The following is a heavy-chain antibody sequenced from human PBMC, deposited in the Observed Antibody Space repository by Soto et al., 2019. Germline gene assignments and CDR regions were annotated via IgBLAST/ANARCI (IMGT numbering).Heavy chain of an antibody. CDR2: IYPGDSDT. CDR3: ARRITIFGVPGWFDP. Sequence: PGESLKISCKGSGYSFTSYWIGWVRQMPGKGLEWMGIIYPGDSDTRYSPSFQGQVTISADKSISTAYLQWSSLKASDTAMYYCARRITIFGVPGWFDPGGLGTLVTVSS. D-gene: IGHD3-3*01. J-gene: IGHJ5*02. V-gene: IGHV5-51*01. CDR1: GYSFTSYW.